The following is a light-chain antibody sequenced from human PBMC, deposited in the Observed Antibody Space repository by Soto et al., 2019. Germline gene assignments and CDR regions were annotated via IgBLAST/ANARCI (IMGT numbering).Light chain of an antibody. J-gene: IGKJ1*01. Sequence: DIQMTQSPSSFSASVGDRVTITCRASQAISTWLAWYQQKPGKAPKLLIYPASNLQTGVTSRFSGSGSGTDFTLTISSLQPEDFATYYCQQANSFPRTFVQGTKLEIK. CDR1: QAISTW. CDR2: PAS. V-gene: IGKV1D-12*01. CDR3: QQANSFPRT.